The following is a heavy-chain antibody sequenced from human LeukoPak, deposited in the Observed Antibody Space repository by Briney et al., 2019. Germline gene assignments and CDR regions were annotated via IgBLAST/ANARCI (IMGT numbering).Heavy chain of an antibody. J-gene: IGHJ4*02. V-gene: IGHV3-23*01. CDR2: ISGSGGST. CDR3: ATYPPQWLVRGIDY. D-gene: IGHD6-19*01. Sequence: GGSLRLSCAASGFTFNNAWMNWVRQAPGKGLEWVSAISGSGGSTYYADSVKGRFTISRDNSKNTLYLQMNSLRAEDTAVYYCATYPPQWLVRGIDYWGQGTLVTVSS. CDR1: GFTFNNAW.